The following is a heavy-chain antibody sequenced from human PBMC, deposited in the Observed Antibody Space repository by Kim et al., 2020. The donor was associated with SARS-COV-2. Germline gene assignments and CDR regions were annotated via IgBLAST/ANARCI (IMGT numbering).Heavy chain of an antibody. Sequence: SETLSLTCAVYGGSFSGYYWSWIRQRPGQGLEWIGEINHSESTNSNPSLKSRVTISVDTSKNQFSLKLSSVTAADTAVYYCARCLPGVVVTASTAFDIWGQGTMVTVSS. CDR2: INHSEST. J-gene: IGHJ3*02. D-gene: IGHD2-21*02. V-gene: IGHV4-34*01. CDR3: ARCLPGVVVTASTAFDI. CDR1: GGSFSGYY.